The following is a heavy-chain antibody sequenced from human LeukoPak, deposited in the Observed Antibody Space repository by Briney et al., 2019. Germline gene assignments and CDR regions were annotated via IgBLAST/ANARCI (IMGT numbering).Heavy chain of an antibody. J-gene: IGHJ3*02. CDR1: GYTFTGYY. D-gene: IGHD3-22*01. V-gene: IGHV1-2*02. CDR2: INPNSGGT. CDR3: TRDFLHVYYYDSSGYVRGAFDI. Sequence: ASVKVSCKASGYTFTGYYLYWVRQAPGQGLEWMGWINPNSGGTNFAQKFQGRVTMTRDTSISTVYMELSRLRSDDTAVYYCTRDFLHVYYYDSSGYVRGAFDIWGQGTMVTVSS.